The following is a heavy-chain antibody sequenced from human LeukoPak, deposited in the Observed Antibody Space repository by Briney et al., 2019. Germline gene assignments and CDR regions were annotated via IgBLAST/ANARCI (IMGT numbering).Heavy chain of an antibody. J-gene: IGHJ2*01. V-gene: IGHV4-30-4*01. CDR2: IYYSGSA. D-gene: IGHD2-2*01. CDR3: AREVLVVPAASLGWYVDL. Sequence: SEPLSLTCTVSGGSINSNDYNWSWIRQPPGKGLEWIGYIYYSGSAYYNPSLKSRLTISVDTSKNQFSLRLTSVTAADTAVYYCAREVLVVPAASLGWYVDLWGRGTLVTVSS. CDR1: GGSINSNDYN.